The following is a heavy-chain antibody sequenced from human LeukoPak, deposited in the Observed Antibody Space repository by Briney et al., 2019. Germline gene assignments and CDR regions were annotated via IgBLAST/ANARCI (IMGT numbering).Heavy chain of an antibody. CDR1: GFTFSSYS. V-gene: IGHV3-64*01. CDR3: ARADSSGYYSPLYWYFDL. J-gene: IGHJ2*01. D-gene: IGHD3-22*01. Sequence: GGSLRLSCAASGFTFSSYSMNWVRQAPGKGLEYVSAISSNGGSTYYANSVKGRFTISRDNSKNTLYLQMGSLRAEDMAVYYCARADSSGYYSPLYWYFDLWGRGTLVTVSS. CDR2: ISSNGGST.